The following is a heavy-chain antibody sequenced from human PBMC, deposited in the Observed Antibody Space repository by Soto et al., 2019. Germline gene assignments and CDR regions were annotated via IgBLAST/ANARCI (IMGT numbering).Heavy chain of an antibody. D-gene: IGHD6-19*01. V-gene: IGHV1-3*01. CDR1: GCTFTSYA. CDR2: LNAGNGNT. Sequence: ASVKVSCKASGCTFTSYAMHWVRQAPGQRLEWMGWLNAGNGNTKYSQKFQGRVTITRDTSASTAYMELSSLRSEDTAVYYCARDRVAVAGIDWFDPWGQGTLVTVSS. J-gene: IGHJ5*02. CDR3: ARDRVAVAGIDWFDP.